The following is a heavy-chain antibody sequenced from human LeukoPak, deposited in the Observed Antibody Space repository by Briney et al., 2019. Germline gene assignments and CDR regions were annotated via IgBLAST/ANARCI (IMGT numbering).Heavy chain of an antibody. CDR3: AKTGYSSSWYGGGFDY. CDR1: GYSFTSYG. CDR2: ISGHNGNT. D-gene: IGHD6-13*01. Sequence: GASVKVSCKASGYSFTSYGISWVRQAPGQGLEWMGWISGHNGNTKSAQKFQGRVTMTRDTSTSTVYMELSSLRSEDTAVYYCAKTGYSSSWYGGGFDYWGQGTLVTVSS. J-gene: IGHJ4*02. V-gene: IGHV1-18*01.